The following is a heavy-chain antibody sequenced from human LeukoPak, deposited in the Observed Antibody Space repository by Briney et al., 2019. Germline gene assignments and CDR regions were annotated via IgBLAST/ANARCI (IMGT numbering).Heavy chain of an antibody. CDR1: GGTFSSYA. J-gene: IGHJ4*02. D-gene: IGHD5-12*01. CDR2: IIPIFGTA. Sequence: SVKVSCKASGGTFSSYALSWVRQAPGQGLEWMGGIIPIFGTANYAQKFQGRVTITADESTSTAYMELSSLRSEDTAVYYCARDLSGYDSRSFDYWGQGTLVTVSS. V-gene: IGHV1-69*13. CDR3: ARDLSGYDSRSFDY.